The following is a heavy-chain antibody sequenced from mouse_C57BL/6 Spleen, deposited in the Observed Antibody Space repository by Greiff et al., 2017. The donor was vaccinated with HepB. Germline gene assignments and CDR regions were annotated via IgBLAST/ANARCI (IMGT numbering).Heavy chain of an antibody. CDR1: GFTFSSYT. CDR3: ARHVWDGAWFAY. Sequence: EVQLQESGGGLVKPGGSLKLSCAASGFTFSSYTMSWVRQTPEKRLEWVATISGGGGNTYYPDSVKGRFTISRDNAKNTLYLQMSSLRSEDTALYYCARHVWDGAWFAYWGQGTLVTVSA. D-gene: IGHD2-10*02. V-gene: IGHV5-9*01. CDR2: ISGGGGNT. J-gene: IGHJ3*01.